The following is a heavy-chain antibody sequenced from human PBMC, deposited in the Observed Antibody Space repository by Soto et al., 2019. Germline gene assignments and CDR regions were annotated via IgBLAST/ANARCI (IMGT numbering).Heavy chain of an antibody. J-gene: IGHJ2*01. Sequence: QVQLVQSGAEVKKPGASVKVSCKASGYTFTSYYMHWVRQAPGQGLEWMGIINPSGGSTSYAQKFQGRVTMNRDTSTSTVYMELSSLRSEDTAVYYCARDSEPSATVRGVIGAYDLWGRGTLVTVSS. V-gene: IGHV1-46*01. D-gene: IGHD3-10*01. CDR1: GYTFTSYY. CDR2: INPSGGST. CDR3: ARDSEPSATVRGVIGAYDL.